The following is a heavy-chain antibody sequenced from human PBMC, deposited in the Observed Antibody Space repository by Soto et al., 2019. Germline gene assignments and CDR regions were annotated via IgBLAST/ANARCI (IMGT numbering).Heavy chain of an antibody. CDR2: IMPGSSHI. J-gene: IGHJ6*02. D-gene: IGHD2-15*01. Sequence: EGSLRLSCAASGFSIYSMNWVRQAPGKGLEWVSYIMPGSSHIFYADSVKGRFTISRDNAKNSLYLQMNSLRAEDTAVYYCARDQADIVVGTTLYYYYGMDVWGQGTTVTVSS. V-gene: IGHV3-48*01. CDR3: ARDQADIVVGTTLYYYYGMDV. CDR1: GFSIYS.